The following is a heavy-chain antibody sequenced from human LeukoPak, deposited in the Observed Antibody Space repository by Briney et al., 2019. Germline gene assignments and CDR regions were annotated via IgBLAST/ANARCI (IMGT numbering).Heavy chain of an antibody. CDR1: GFTFSDSA. CDR2: IRGKANYYAT. CDR3: TGGSGLYSPDY. V-gene: IGHV3-73*01. J-gene: IGHJ4*02. D-gene: IGHD6-19*01. Sequence: PGGSLRLSCAASGFTFSDSAMHWVRQASGKGLEWVGHIRGKANYYATAYAASVRGRFTISRDDSKNTAYLHMNSLKTEDTAVYYCTGGSGLYSPDYWGQGTLVTVSS.